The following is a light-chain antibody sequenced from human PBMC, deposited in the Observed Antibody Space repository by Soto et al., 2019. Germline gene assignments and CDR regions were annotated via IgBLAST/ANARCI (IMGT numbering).Light chain of an antibody. J-gene: IGLJ1*01. Sequence: QSVLTQPASVCGSPGQSITISCTGTTNDVGGYKYVPWYQQHPGKAPQLMIYEVSNRPSGVSNRFSGSKSGNTASLTISGLQAEDEADYYCSSYTSGNTLVFGTGTKVTVL. CDR2: EVS. CDR3: SSYTSGNTLV. V-gene: IGLV2-14*01. CDR1: TNDVGGYKY.